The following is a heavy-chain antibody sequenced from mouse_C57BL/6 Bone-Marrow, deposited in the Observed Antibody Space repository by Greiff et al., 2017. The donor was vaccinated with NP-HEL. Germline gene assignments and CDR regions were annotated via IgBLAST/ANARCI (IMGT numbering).Heavy chain of an antibody. CDR3: ARSGGLDY. J-gene: IGHJ2*01. CDR1: GYTFTNYL. V-gene: IGHV1-54*01. Sequence: VQLLQSGADLVKPGTSVKVSCAASGYTFTNYLIAWVRQTPGKGLEWIGVISRGGGGTYYPEKFKGQATLTADKSSSTAYMQLSSLTSEDSAVYCCARSGGLDYWGQGTTLTVSA. D-gene: IGHD3-1*01. CDR2: ISRGGGGT.